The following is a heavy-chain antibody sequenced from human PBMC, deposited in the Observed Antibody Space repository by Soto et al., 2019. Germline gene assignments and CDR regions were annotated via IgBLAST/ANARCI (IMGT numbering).Heavy chain of an antibody. CDR3: VRGGGGGVFDP. CDR1: GFTFGDSY. J-gene: IGHJ5*02. V-gene: IGHV3-11*06. D-gene: IGHD2-15*01. Sequence: GGSLRLSGAVSGFTFGDSYISWIRQAPWKGLEWLSYISPGSRYPAYADSVKGRFTISRDNAKRSLYLQMMSLTAEDTAIYYCVRGGGGGVFDPGGQGTMVTV. CDR2: ISPGSRYP.